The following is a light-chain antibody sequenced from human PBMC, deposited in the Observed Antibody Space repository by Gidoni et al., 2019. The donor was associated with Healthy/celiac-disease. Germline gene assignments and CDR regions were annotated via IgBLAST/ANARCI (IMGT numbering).Light chain of an antibody. CDR2: GAS. CDR1: QSVSSSY. Sequence: ELLLPQFPGTLSLSPGERATLSCRDSQSVSSSYLSWYQQKPGQAPRLLIHGASSRATGIPDRFSGSGSGTDFTLTISRLEPEDFAVYYCQQYGSSSYTFXQXTKLEIK. CDR3: QQYGSSSYT. V-gene: IGKV3-20*01. J-gene: IGKJ2*01.